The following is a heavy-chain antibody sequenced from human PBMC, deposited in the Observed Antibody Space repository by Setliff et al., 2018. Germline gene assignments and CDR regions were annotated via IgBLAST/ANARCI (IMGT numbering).Heavy chain of an antibody. CDR2: IYTSWST. J-gene: IGHJ4*02. Sequence: SETLSLTCTVSDDSISSRHYYWSWIRQPAGKGLEWLGQIYTSWSTNYNPSLKGRATLSIDASKKRFSLKLTSVTAADTAVYYCIRPQTPDDDHSSGYYGFWGQGTPVTVSS. V-gene: IGHV4-61*09. D-gene: IGHD3-22*01. CDR1: DDSISSRHYY. CDR3: IRPQTPDDDHSSGYYGF.